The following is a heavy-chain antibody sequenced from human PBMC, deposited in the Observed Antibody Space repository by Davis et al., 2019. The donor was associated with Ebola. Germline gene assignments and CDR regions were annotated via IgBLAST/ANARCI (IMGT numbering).Heavy chain of an antibody. CDR1: GFTFNNYN. D-gene: IGHD6-6*01. Sequence: GESLKISCTASGFTFNNYNMNWVRLAPGKGLEWVSFINKYSSDMFYADSVKGRFTISRDNTKNSLFLQMNSLRAEDTAVYYCARDPSAHYSSSRWLDLWGQGTLVTVSS. CDR3: ARDPSAHYSSSRWLDL. J-gene: IGHJ5*02. V-gene: IGHV3-21*06. CDR2: INKYSSDM.